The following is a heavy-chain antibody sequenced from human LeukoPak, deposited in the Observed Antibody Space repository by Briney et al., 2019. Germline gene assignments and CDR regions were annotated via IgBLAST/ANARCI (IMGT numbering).Heavy chain of an antibody. Sequence: SVKVSCKASGGTFSSYAISWVRQAPGQGLEWMGRIIPIFGTANYAQKFQGRVTITTDESTSTAYIELSSLRSEDTAVYYCAREVYDSSGYHAVEYFQHWGQGTLVTVSS. CDR2: IIPIFGTA. V-gene: IGHV1-69*05. D-gene: IGHD3-22*01. CDR3: AREVYDSSGYHAVEYFQH. J-gene: IGHJ1*01. CDR1: GGTFSSYA.